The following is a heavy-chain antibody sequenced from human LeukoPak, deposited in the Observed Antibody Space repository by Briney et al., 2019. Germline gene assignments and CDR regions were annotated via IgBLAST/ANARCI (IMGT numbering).Heavy chain of an antibody. D-gene: IGHD5-24*01. CDR3: ARAGRGGDGYKAFDY. CDR1: GFTFSSYS. Sequence: GGSLRLSCAASGFTFSSYSMNWVRQAPGKGLEWVSYISSSSSTIYYADSVKGRFTISRDNAKNSLYLQMNSLRAEDTAVYYCARAGRGGDGYKAFDYWGQETLVTVSS. J-gene: IGHJ4*02. V-gene: IGHV3-48*01. CDR2: ISSSSSTI.